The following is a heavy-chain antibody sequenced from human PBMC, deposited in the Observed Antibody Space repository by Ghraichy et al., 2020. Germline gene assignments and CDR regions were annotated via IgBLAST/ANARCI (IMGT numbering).Heavy chain of an antibody. D-gene: IGHD3-16*01. J-gene: IGHJ4*02. CDR2: IISSGAAR. V-gene: IGHV3-23*01. CDR3: AKTSWGAGVGPLDY. Sequence: GGSLRLSCAASGFPFSNYAMTWVRQAPGKGLEWVSGIISSGAARYYADSVKGRFTISRDSSKNTLYLQMNSLRAEDTAIYYCAKTSWGAGVGPLDYWGQGTLVTVSS. CDR1: GFPFSNYA.